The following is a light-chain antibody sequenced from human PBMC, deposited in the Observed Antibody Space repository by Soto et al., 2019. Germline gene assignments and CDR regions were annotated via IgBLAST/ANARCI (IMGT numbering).Light chain of an antibody. Sequence: DIQMTQSPSSLSASVGARVTITCRASQSISSYLNRYQQKPGKAPKLLIYAASSLQSGVTSRFTGSGSGTDFTLTISSLKPEDFATYYCQQSYSTPRTFGQGTKVEIK. V-gene: IGKV1-39*01. CDR3: QQSYSTPRT. CDR1: QSISSY. CDR2: AAS. J-gene: IGKJ1*01.